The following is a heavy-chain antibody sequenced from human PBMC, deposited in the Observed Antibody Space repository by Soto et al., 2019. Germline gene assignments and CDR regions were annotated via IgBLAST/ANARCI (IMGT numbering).Heavy chain of an antibody. J-gene: IGHJ4*02. CDR2: ISGSGVIT. Sequence: PWGSLRLPCAASGLTFSSYASNCVRQAPGKGLEWVSAISGSGVITYYADSVKGRFTISRDNSKNTLYLQMNSLRAEDTAVYYCARPHMVATVSANFDYWGQGTLVTVSS. V-gene: IGHV3-23*01. CDR1: GLTFSSYA. CDR3: ARPHMVATVSANFDY. D-gene: IGHD5-12*01.